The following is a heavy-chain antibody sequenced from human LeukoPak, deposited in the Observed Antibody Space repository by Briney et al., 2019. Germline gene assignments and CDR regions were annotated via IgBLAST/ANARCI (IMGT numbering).Heavy chain of an antibody. CDR1: GFTFSSYS. D-gene: IGHD2-8*01. CDR3: ARGKMGYYGMDV. J-gene: IGHJ6*02. V-gene: IGHV3-48*01. CDR2: ISGSGSSI. Sequence: GGSPRLSCAASGFTFSSYSMNWFRQAPGKGLEWVSYISGSGSSIYYADSVKGRFTISRDSAKNSLYQQMNSLRAEDTAVYYCARGKMGYYGMDVWGQGTTVTVSS.